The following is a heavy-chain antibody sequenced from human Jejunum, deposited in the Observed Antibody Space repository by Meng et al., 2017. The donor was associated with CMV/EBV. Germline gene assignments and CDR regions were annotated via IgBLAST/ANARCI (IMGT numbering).Heavy chain of an antibody. Sequence: SGFAFSTYAMNWVRLTPGKGLEWVSSIDATSTYIYYGDSVKGRFTSSRDNAKNSLYLQMNNLRADDTALYYCARDLVAATAPNNWGQGTTVTVSS. CDR1: GFAFSTYA. D-gene: IGHD1-26*01. V-gene: IGHV3-21*06. CDR3: ARDLVAATAPNN. CDR2: IDATSTYI. J-gene: IGHJ6*02.